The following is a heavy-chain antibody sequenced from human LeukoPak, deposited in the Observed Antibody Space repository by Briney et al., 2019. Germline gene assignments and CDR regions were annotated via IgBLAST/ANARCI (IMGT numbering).Heavy chain of an antibody. CDR1: GYTFTGYY. CDR2: INPNSGGT. V-gene: IGHV1-2*02. Sequence: RASVKVSCKASGYTFTGYYMHWVRQAPGQGLEWMGWINPNSGGTNYAQKFQGRVTMTRDTSISTAYMELSRLRSDDTAVYYCARDWDSSSWYFVDYWGQGTLVTVSS. J-gene: IGHJ4*02. CDR3: ARDWDSSSWYFVDY. D-gene: IGHD6-13*01.